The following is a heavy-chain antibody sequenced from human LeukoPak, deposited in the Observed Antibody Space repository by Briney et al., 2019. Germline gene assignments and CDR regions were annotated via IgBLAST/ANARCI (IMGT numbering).Heavy chain of an antibody. CDR1: GFTFNNYA. Sequence: GGSLGLSCAASGFTFNNYAMSWVRQAPGKGLEWVSVISASGGSTNYADSVKGRFTLSRDNSKNTLDLQMNSLRAEDTAVYYCAKLSRTSCYAGVDYWGQGSLVTVSS. J-gene: IGHJ4*02. V-gene: IGHV3-23*01. D-gene: IGHD2-2*01. CDR3: AKLSRTSCYAGVDY. CDR2: ISASGGST.